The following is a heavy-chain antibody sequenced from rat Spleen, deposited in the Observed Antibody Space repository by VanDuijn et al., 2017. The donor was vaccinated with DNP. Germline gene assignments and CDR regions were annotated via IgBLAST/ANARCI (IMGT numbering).Heavy chain of an antibody. V-gene: IGHV5-31*01. J-gene: IGHJ1*01. D-gene: IGHD1-6*01. Sequence: EVKLVESGGGLVQPGRSLKLSCAASGFIFGNYWMTWIRQAPGKGLEWVATIIYDGGRTYYRDSVKGRFTIARDNAKSTLYLQMNSLGSEDTATYYCTRKYTTDYYWYFDFWGPGTMVTVSS. CDR1: GFIFGNYW. CDR2: IIYDGGRT. CDR3: TRKYTTDYYWYFDF.